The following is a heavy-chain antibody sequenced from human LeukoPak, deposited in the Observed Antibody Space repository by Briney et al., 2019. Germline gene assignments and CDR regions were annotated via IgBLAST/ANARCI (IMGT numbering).Heavy chain of an antibody. J-gene: IGHJ5*01. CDR2: ISDRGPA. CDR1: GGSISSYY. D-gene: IGHD3-10*01. V-gene: IGHV4-59*12. CDR3: ARSQQASGLLGS. Sequence: SETLSLTCTVSGGSISSYYWSWIRQPPGKGLEWIGYISDRGPAYYNPSLKSRFTISVDRPKNQFFLTVTSVTAADTAVYFCARSQQASGLLGSWGQGTLVAVSS.